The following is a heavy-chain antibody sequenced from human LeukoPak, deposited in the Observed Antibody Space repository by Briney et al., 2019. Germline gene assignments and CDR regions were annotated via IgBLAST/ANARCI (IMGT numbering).Heavy chain of an antibody. D-gene: IGHD6-13*01. J-gene: IGHJ4*02. CDR1: GGSFKTYP. Sequence: SVKVSCKASGGSFKTYPISWVRQAPGQGLEWMGGLTQFFRRTNYTQKFQGRLIITTDESYSTAYMELRSLRSDDTAVYYCARAQFSQSGSSWGYYFDYWGQGTLVTVSS. CDR2: LTQFFRRT. CDR3: ARAQFSQSGSSWGYYFDY. V-gene: IGHV1-69*05.